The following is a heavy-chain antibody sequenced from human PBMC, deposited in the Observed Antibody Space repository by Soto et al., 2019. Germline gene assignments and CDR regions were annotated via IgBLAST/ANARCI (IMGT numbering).Heavy chain of an antibody. CDR2: IKSKTDGGTT. V-gene: IGHV3-15*01. J-gene: IGHJ6*03. CDR3: STDKYPRKYSPYYYYYMDV. D-gene: IGHD1-26*01. CDR1: GFTFSNAW. Sequence: EVQLVESGGGLVKPGGSLRLSCAASGFTFSNAWMSWVRQAPGKGLEWVGRIKSKTDGGTTDYAAPVKGRFTISRYDSNNTLYRQMNSLITEHTAGYYCSTDKYPRKYSPYYYYYMDVWGKGTTVTVSS.